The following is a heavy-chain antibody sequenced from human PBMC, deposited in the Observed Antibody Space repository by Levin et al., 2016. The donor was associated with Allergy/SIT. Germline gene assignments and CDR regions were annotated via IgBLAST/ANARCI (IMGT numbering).Heavy chain of an antibody. Sequence: ASVKVSCKASGYALTSHDINWVRQAPGQGLEWMGWIDPNSGGTNYVQKFQGRVTMTRDTSISTAYLELSSLRSDDTAVYYCASAAGTSYSGYGCLDYWGQGTLVTVSS. V-gene: IGHV1-2*02. CDR1: GYALTSHD. CDR3: ASAAGTSYSGYGCLDY. CDR2: IDPNSGGT. D-gene: IGHD5-12*01. J-gene: IGHJ4*02.